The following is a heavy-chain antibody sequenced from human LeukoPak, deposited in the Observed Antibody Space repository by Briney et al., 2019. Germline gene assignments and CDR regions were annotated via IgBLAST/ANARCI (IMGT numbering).Heavy chain of an antibody. CDR2: ISAYSGNT. Sequence: ASVKVSCKASGYTSTSYGISWVRQAPGQGLEWMGWISAYSGNTNYAQKFQGRVTMTRDTSISTAYMELSRLRSDDTAVYYCARDAKMATIPYYYYYYMDVWGKGTTVTVSS. V-gene: IGHV1-18*01. CDR3: ARDAKMATIPYYYYYYMDV. J-gene: IGHJ6*03. D-gene: IGHD5-24*01. CDR1: GYTSTSYG.